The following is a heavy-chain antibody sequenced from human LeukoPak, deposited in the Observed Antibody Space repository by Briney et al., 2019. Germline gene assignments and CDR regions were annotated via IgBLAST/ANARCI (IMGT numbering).Heavy chain of an antibody. J-gene: IGHJ5*02. V-gene: IGHV3-74*01. CDR3: ASQVVGAAFDP. CDR1: GFTFSGYW. D-gene: IGHD2-15*01. Sequence: QPGGSLRLSCVASGFTFSGYWMHWVRQPPGKGLVWVSRIKSDGSMTNYANSVKGRFTISRDNAKNTLYLQMNSLGAEDTAVYYCASQVVGAAFDPWGQGTLVTVSS. CDR2: IKSDGSMT.